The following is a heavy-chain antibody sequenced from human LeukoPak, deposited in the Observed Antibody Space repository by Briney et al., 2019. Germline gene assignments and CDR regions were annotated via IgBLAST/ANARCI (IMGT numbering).Heavy chain of an antibody. V-gene: IGHV4-59*01. D-gene: IGHD1-26*01. J-gene: IGHJ3*02. CDR1: GGSISSYY. CDR2: IYNSGRT. CDR3: ARSDSGSSNDAFDI. Sequence: SETLSLXCTVSGGSISSYYWSWSRQPPGKELEWIGYIYNSGRTNYNPSLKSRVTISVDTSKNQFSLKLSSVTAADTAVYYCARSDSGSSNDAFDIWGQGTMVTVSS.